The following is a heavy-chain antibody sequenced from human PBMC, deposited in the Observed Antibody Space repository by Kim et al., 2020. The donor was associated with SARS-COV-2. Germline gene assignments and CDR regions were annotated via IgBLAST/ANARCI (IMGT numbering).Heavy chain of an antibody. D-gene: IGHD3-22*01. CDR1: GYTFTGYY. CDR3: ARGGFYYDSSPRGWFDP. V-gene: IGHV1-2*02. J-gene: IGHJ5*02. CDR2: INPNSGGT. Sequence: ASVKVSCKASGYTFTGYYMHWVRQAPGQGLEWMGWINPNSGGTNYAQKFQGRVTMTRDTSISTAYMELSRLRSDDTAVYYCARGGFYYDSSPRGWFDPWGQGTLVTVSS.